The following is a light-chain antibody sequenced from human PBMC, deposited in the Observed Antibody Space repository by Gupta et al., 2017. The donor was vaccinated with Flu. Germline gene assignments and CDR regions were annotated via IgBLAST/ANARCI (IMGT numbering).Light chain of an antibody. CDR1: QSVSNY. CDR3: QQRNNWPS. Sequence: EIVLTQSPSTLPLSPGETATLSCRASQSVSNYLAWYQQKPGKAPRLLIYDASNRATVIPARFSGSWSGTDFTLTISSLGPEDVAVYCCQQRNNWPSFGGGTKVEIK. V-gene: IGKV3-11*01. J-gene: IGKJ4*01. CDR2: DAS.